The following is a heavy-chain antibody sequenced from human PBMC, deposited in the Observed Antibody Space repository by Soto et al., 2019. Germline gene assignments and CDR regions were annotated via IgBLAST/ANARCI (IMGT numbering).Heavy chain of an antibody. CDR1: GFTFDDYA. J-gene: IGHJ6*03. D-gene: IGHD1-26*01. CDR3: AKDMVGLRSRYYYYYMDV. CDR2: ISWNSGSI. Sequence: EVQLVESGGGLVQPGRSLRLSCAASGFTFDDYAMHWVRQAPGKGLEWVSGISWNSGSIGYADSVKGRFTISRDNAKNSLYLQMTSLRAEDTALYYCAKDMVGLRSRYYYYYMDVWGKGTTVTVSS. V-gene: IGHV3-9*01.